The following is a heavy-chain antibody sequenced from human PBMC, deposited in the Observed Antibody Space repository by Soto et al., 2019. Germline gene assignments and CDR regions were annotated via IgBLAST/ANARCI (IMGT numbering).Heavy chain of an antibody. J-gene: IGHJ6*02. CDR3: ARRLYYDSSGFEGGGMDV. CDR2: IYHSGST. CDR1: GGSISSGGYS. Sequence: SETLSLTCAVSGGSISSGGYSWSWIRQPPGKGLEWIGYIYHSGSTHYNPSLKSRVTISVDRSKNQFSLKLSSVTAADTALYYCARRLYYDSSGFEGGGMDVSGQGTTVTVSS. D-gene: IGHD3-22*01. V-gene: IGHV4-30-2*01.